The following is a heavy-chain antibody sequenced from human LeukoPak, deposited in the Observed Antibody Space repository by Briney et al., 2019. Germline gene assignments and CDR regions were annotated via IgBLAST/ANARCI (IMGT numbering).Heavy chain of an antibody. V-gene: IGHV3-48*01. CDR2: ITNSGNSK. D-gene: IGHD3-22*01. CDR3: ARTRSSGYFTFDY. Sequence: GGSLRLSCAASGFTVSSNYMNWVRQAPGKGLEWVSYITNSGNSKSYADSVKGRFTISRDNTKNSLYLQMNGLRAEDTAVYYCARTRSSGYFTFDYWGQGILVTVSS. J-gene: IGHJ4*02. CDR1: GFTVSSNY.